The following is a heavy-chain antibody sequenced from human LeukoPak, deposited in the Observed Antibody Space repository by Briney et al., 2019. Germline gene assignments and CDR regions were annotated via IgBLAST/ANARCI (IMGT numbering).Heavy chain of an antibody. Sequence: DSVKVSCKASGYTFSGTGWYLYWLRQALGQGLECMGWIYPYTGATHYAQKFQGRVAMTRDTSISTAYMELSRLRPDDTAVYYCARDGPAQMVDFDYWGQGTLVTVSS. J-gene: IGHJ4*02. CDR3: ARDGPAQMVDFDY. CDR1: GYTFSGTGWY. CDR2: IYPYTGAT. D-gene: IGHD3-10*01. V-gene: IGHV1-2*02.